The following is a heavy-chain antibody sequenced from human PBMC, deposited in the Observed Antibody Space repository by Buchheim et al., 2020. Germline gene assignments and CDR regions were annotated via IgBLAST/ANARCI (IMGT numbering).Heavy chain of an antibody. Sequence: QVQLVESGGGVVQPGRSLRLFCEASGFIFNSYAMHWVRQAPGKGLEWVAVISYDGSNKYYGDSVKGRFTISRDSSEKTVDPQMNSLRPEDTAVYYCAKSAGYCSGGSCLDWVDSWGQGTL. V-gene: IGHV3-30*18. D-gene: IGHD2-15*01. J-gene: IGHJ5*01. CDR3: AKSAGYCSGGSCLDWVDS. CDR2: ISYDGSNK. CDR1: GFIFNSYA.